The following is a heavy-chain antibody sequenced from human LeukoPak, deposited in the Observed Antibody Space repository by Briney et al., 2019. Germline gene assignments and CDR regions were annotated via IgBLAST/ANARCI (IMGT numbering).Heavy chain of an antibody. CDR2: IYPGDSDT. Sequence: PGESLKISCKGSGYSFTSYWIGWVRQMPGKGLEWMGIIYPGDSDTRYSPSFQGQVTISADKSISTAYLQWSSLKASDTAMYYCARHVSDYDFWSGYYRGNWSDPWGQGTLVTVSS. V-gene: IGHV5-51*01. D-gene: IGHD3-3*01. CDR1: GYSFTSYW. J-gene: IGHJ5*02. CDR3: ARHVSDYDFWSGYYRGNWSDP.